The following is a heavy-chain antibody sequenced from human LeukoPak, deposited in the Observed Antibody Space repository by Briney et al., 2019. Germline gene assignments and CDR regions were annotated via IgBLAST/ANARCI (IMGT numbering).Heavy chain of an antibody. J-gene: IGHJ4*02. D-gene: IGHD3-16*01. Sequence: GGSLRLSCAASGFTFSSYGMHWVRQAPGKGLEWVAFIRYDGSNKYYADSVKGRFTISSDNSKNTLYLQMNSLRAEDTAVYYCAKDPDGGAHPGDYWGQGTLVTVSS. V-gene: IGHV3-30*02. CDR3: AKDPDGGAHPGDY. CDR2: IRYDGSNK. CDR1: GFTFSSYG.